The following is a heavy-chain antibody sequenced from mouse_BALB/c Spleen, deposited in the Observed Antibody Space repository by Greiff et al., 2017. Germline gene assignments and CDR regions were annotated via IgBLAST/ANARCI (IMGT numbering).Heavy chain of an antibody. D-gene: IGHD2-2*01. Sequence: EVQRVESGGGLVKPGGSLKLSCAASGFTFSSYAMSWVRQTPEKRLEWVASISSGGSTYYPDSVKGRFTISRDNARNILYLQMSSLRSEDTAMYYCARGLGYDCWGQGTTLTVSS. J-gene: IGHJ2*01. CDR2: ISSGGST. CDR1: GFTFSSYA. V-gene: IGHV5-6-5*01. CDR3: ARGLGYDC.